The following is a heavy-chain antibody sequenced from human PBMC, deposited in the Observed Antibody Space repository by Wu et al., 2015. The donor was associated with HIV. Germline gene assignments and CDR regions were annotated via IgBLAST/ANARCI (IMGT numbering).Heavy chain of an antibody. J-gene: IGHJ5*02. CDR1: GYTFTGYY. D-gene: IGHD3-10*01. V-gene: IGHV1-2*02. CDR3: ARPLLWSGRWFDP. CDR2: INPNSGGT. Sequence: QVQLVQSGAEVKKPGSSVKVSCKASGYTFTGYYMHWVRQAPGQGLEWMGWINPNSGGTNYAQKFQGRVTMTRDTSISTAYMELSGLRSDDTAVYYCARPLLWSGRWFDPWGQGTLVTVSS.